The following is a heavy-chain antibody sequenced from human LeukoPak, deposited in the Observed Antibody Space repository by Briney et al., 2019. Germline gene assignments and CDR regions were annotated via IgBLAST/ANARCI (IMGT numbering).Heavy chain of an antibody. Sequence: SVTLSLTCTVSGGSISSSSYYWGWIRQPPGKGLEWIGSIYYSGSTYYNPSLKSRVTISVDTSKNQFSLKLSSVTAADTAVYYCARHAGVLFWSGYPYYMDVWGKGTTVTVSS. CDR1: GGSISSSSYY. CDR2: IYYSGST. J-gene: IGHJ6*03. D-gene: IGHD3-3*01. V-gene: IGHV4-39*01. CDR3: ARHAGVLFWSGYPYYMDV.